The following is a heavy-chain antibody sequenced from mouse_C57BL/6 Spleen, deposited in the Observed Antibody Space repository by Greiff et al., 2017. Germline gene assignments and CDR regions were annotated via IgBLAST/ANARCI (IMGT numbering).Heavy chain of an antibody. D-gene: IGHD1-1*01. CDR3: TRSHYYGSSYGLAY. Sequence: QVQLKQSGPELVKPGASVKISCKASGYAFSSSWMNWVKQRPGKGLEWIGRIYPGDGDTNYNGKFKGKATLTADKSSSTAYMQLSSLTSEDSAVYFCTRSHYYGSSYGLAYWGQGTLVTVSA. J-gene: IGHJ3*01. V-gene: IGHV1-82*01. CDR2: IYPGDGDT. CDR1: GYAFSSSW.